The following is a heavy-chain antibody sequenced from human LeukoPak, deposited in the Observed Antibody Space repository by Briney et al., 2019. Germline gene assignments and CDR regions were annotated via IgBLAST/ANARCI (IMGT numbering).Heavy chain of an antibody. Sequence: GGSLRLSCAASGFTFSTFAMIWVRQPPGKGLEWVSSIFPSGGEIHYADSVRGRFTISRDNSKSTLSLQMNSLRAEDTAIYYCSTIRQVLFTFESWGQGTLVTVSS. CDR3: STIRQVLFTFES. CDR2: IFPSGGEI. J-gene: IGHJ4*02. V-gene: IGHV3-23*01. CDR1: GFTFSTFA.